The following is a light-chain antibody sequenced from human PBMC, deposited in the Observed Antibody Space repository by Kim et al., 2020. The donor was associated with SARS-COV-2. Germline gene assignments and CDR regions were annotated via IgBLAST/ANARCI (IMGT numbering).Light chain of an antibody. CDR3: QQYASSPWT. CDR1: QRVSSNY. CDR2: GAS. Sequence: PGESATLSCRAGQRVSSNYLAWYQHKPGQTPRVLIYGASSRVTGIPDRFSGSGSGTDFTLTINRLEPEDFAVYYCQQYASSPWTFGQGTKVDIK. V-gene: IGKV3-20*01. J-gene: IGKJ1*01.